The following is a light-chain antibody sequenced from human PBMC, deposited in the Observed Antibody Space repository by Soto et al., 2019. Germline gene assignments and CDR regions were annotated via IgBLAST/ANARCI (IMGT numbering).Light chain of an antibody. V-gene: IGLV2-11*01. Sequence: QSFLTQPPSVSGAPGQRVTISCTGSSSNIGAGYDVSWYQQHPGKAPKLMIYDVSERPSGVPDRFSGSKSGNTASLTISGLQAEDEADYYCCSYAVTFYVFGTGTKVTVL. CDR3: CSYAVTFYV. CDR1: SSNIGAGYD. J-gene: IGLJ1*01. CDR2: DVS.